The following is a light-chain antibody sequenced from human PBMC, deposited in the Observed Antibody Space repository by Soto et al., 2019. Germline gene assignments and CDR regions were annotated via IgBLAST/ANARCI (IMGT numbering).Light chain of an antibody. V-gene: IGLV3-21*04. J-gene: IGLJ3*02. Sequence: SYELTQPPSVSVAPGKTARITCGGNNIGSKSVHWYQQKPGQAPVLVIYYDSDRPSGITERFSGSNSGNTATLTISRVEVGDEADYYGQVWDSSSDPWVFGGGTKVTVL. CDR2: YDS. CDR1: NIGSKS. CDR3: QVWDSSSDPWV.